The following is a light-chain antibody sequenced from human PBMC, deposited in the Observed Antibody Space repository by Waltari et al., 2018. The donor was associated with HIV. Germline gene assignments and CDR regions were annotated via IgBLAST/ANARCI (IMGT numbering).Light chain of an antibody. J-gene: IGLJ2*01. CDR2: DVS. CDR1: SSDIGGYKF. V-gene: IGLV2-14*03. CDR3: SSFTSLRILV. Sequence: QSALTQPASVSGSPGQSITISCTGTSSDIGGYKFVSWYQQHPGKAPKLLIYDVSNRPSGVSDRFSVSKSGNTASLTISGLQPEDEADYHCSSFTSLRILVFGGGTKLTL.